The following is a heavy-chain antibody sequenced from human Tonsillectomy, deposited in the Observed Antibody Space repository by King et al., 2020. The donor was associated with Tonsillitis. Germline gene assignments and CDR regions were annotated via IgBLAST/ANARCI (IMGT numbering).Heavy chain of an antibody. V-gene: IGHV4-39*01. CDR2: IYYSGST. J-gene: IGHJ4*02. Sequence: QLQESGPGLVKPSETLYLTCTVSDGSISTRSHYWGWIRQPPGKGLEWIGNIYYSGSTYYNPSLKSRVTISVDTSKNQFSLKLSSVTAADAAVYYCARGPVVPAAGSYYFDYWGQGTLVTVSS. CDR3: ARGPVVPAAGSYYFDY. CDR1: DGSISTRSHY. D-gene: IGHD2-2*01.